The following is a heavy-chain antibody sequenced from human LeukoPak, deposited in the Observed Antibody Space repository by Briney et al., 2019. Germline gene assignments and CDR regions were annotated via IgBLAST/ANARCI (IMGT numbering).Heavy chain of an antibody. D-gene: IGHD4-17*01. Sequence: SGGSLRLSCAASGFTFSSYSMNWVRQAPGKGLEWVANINKDESEKYYVDSVKGRFTISRDNAKNSLYLQMNSLRAEDTAVYYCARCRTTVTAMPGYWGQGTLVTVSS. CDR3: ARCRTTVTAMPGY. CDR2: INKDESEK. J-gene: IGHJ4*02. V-gene: IGHV3-7*03. CDR1: GFTFSSYS.